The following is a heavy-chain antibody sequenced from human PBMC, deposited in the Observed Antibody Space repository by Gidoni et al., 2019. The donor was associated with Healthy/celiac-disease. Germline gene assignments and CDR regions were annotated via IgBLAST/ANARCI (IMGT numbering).Heavy chain of an antibody. V-gene: IGHV3-48*01. CDR1: GFTFSSYS. J-gene: IGHJ6*02. CDR2: ISSSSSTI. D-gene: IGHD2-2*02. Sequence: EVQLVESGGGLVQPGGSLRLSCAASGFTFSSYSMNWVRQAPGKGLEWVSYISSSSSTIYYADSVKGRFTISRDNAKNSLYLQMNSLRAEDTAVYYCAREDIVVVPAAIGYGMDVWGQGTTVTVSS. CDR3: AREDIVVVPAAIGYGMDV.